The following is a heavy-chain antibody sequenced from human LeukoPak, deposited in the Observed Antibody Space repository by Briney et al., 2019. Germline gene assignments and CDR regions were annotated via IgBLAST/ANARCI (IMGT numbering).Heavy chain of an antibody. V-gene: IGHV1-69*05. CDR2: IIPIFGTA. Sequence: GASVKVSCKASGGTFSSYAISWVRQAPGQGLEWMGGIIPIFGTANYAQKFQGRVTITTDESTSTAYMELSSLRSEDTAVYYCVRDWSPDTAMGLPGAFDIWGQGTMVTVSS. CDR1: GGTFSSYA. J-gene: IGHJ3*02. D-gene: IGHD5-18*01. CDR3: VRDWSPDTAMGLPGAFDI.